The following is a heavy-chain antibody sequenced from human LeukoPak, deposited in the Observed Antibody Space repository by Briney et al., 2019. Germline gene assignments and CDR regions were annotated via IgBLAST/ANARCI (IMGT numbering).Heavy chain of an antibody. V-gene: IGHV1-18*01. CDR1: GYDFTSVG. CDR3: ARGPGPADDGGGYCFDY. Sequence: ASVKVSCKASGYDFTSVGITWVRRAPGQGLGWMGWISPYNGNTRYAQKFQGRVTMTRDTSTSTVYMELRSLRSEDTAVYYCARGPGPADDGGGYCFDYWGQGTLVTVSS. J-gene: IGHJ4*02. CDR2: ISPYNGNT. D-gene: IGHD3-22*01.